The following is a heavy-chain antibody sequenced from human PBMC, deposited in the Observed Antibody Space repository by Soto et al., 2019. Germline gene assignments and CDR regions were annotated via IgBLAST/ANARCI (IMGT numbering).Heavy chain of an antibody. V-gene: IGHV2-5*02. D-gene: IGHD3-3*01. J-gene: IGHJ4*02. CDR2: IFWDDDK. Sequence: QITLNESGPPVVNPAETLTLTCTFSGFSLTTSGVGVGWIRQSPGKAPEWLALIFWDDDKRYSASLKSRLTIPKDTSKNQVVLTMASVDPADTATYYCAHRILRTVFGLVTTTAIYFDFWGQGTPVVVSS. CDR1: GFSLTTSGVG. CDR3: AHRILRTVFGLVTTTAIYFDF.